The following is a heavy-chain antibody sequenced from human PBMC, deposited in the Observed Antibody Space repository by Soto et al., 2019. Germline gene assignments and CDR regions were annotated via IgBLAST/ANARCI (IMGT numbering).Heavy chain of an antibody. CDR1: GFTFSDYY. J-gene: IGHJ5*02. V-gene: IGHV3-11*06. CDR3: ARSVVSSTRFDP. D-gene: IGHD6-13*01. CDR2: ISSRTNYT. Sequence: GGSLRLSCTASGFTFSDYYMSWIRQAPGKGLEWVSYISSRTNYTNYADSVKGRFTISRDNARNSVFLQMNSLRDDDTAVYYCARSVVSSTRFDPWGQGPRVTVSS.